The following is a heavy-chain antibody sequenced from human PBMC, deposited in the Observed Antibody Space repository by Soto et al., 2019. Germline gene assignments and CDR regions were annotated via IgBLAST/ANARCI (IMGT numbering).Heavy chain of an antibody. D-gene: IGHD3-22*01. V-gene: IGHV3-23*01. Sequence: WGSLRLPCTASGVTFSSYAMSWVRQAPGKGLEWVSAISGSGGSTYYADSVKGRFTISRDNSKNPLYLQMNSLRADDTAVDYYAKGAFYFDRSVYYGDWGQGTLVTVSS. CDR2: ISGSGGST. CDR1: GVTFSSYA. J-gene: IGHJ4*02. CDR3: AKGAFYFDRSVYYGD.